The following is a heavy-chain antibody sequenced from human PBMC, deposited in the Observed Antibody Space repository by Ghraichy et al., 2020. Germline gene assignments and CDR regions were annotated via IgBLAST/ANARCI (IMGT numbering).Heavy chain of an antibody. Sequence: SGPTLVKPTQTLTLTCTFSGFSLSTSGMCVSWIRQPPGKALEWLALIDWDDDKYYSTSLKTRLTISKDTSKNQVVLTMTNMDPVDTATYYCARTTYYYDSSGYSIRDDAFDIWGQGTMVTVSS. J-gene: IGHJ3*02. V-gene: IGHV2-70*01. CDR2: IDWDDDK. CDR3: ARTTYYYDSSGYSIRDDAFDI. CDR1: GFSLSTSGMC. D-gene: IGHD3-22*01.